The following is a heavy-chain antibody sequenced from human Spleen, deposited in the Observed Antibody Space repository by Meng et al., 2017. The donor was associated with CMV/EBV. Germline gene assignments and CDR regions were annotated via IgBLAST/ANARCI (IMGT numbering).Heavy chain of an antibody. V-gene: IGHV4-34*01. CDR2: INHSGST. CDR3: ARETYSYGPIDY. CDR1: GGPFSGYY. Sequence: SETLSLTCAVYGGPFSGYYWSWIRQPPGKGLEWIGEINHSGSTNYNPSLKSRVTISVDTSKNQFSLKLSSVTAADTAVYYCARETYSYGPIDYWGQGTLVTVSS. D-gene: IGHD5-18*01. J-gene: IGHJ4*02.